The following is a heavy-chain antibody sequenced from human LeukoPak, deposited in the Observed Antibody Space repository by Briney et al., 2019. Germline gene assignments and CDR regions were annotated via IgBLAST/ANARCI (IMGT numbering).Heavy chain of an antibody. J-gene: IGHJ6*04. CDR2: IYTSGST. CDR1: GGSISSGSYY. D-gene: IGHD2-15*01. CDR3: ARLTPFAVDV. V-gene: IGHV4-61*02. Sequence: SETLSLTCTVSGGSISSGSYYWSWIPQPAGKGLEWIGRIYTSGSTNYNPSLKSRVTISVDTSKNQVSLKLSSVTASDTAVHYCARLTPFAVDVWGKGTTVTVSS.